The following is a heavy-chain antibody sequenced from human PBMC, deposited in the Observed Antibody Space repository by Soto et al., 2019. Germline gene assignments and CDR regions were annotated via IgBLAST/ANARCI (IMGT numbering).Heavy chain of an antibody. CDR3: AEGFFGVAYYGMDV. V-gene: IGHV1-69*13. D-gene: IGHD3-3*01. Sequence: GASVKVSCKASGGTFSSYAISWVRQPPGQGLEWMGGIIPIFGTANYAQKFQGRVTITADESTSTAYMELSSLRSEDTAVYYCAEGFFGVAYYGMDVWGQGTTVTVSS. CDR1: GGTFSSYA. J-gene: IGHJ6*02. CDR2: IIPIFGTA.